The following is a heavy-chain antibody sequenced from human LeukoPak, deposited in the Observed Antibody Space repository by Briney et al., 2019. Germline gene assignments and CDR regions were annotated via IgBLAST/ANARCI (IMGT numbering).Heavy chain of an antibody. CDR3: ARDLEGLRGAGY. CDR2: IRNKANSYTT. Sequence: GGSLRLSCAASGFIFSDHYMDWVRQAPGGGLEWIGRIRNKANSYTTEYAASVKGRFTISRDDSKNSLYLQMNTLKIDDTAVYYCARDLEGLRGAGYWGQGTLVSVSS. V-gene: IGHV3-72*01. D-gene: IGHD3/OR15-3a*01. CDR1: GFIFSDHY. J-gene: IGHJ4*02.